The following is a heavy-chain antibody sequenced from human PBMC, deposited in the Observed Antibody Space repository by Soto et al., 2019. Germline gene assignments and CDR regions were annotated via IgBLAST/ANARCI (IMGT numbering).Heavy chain of an antibody. V-gene: IGHV1-18*01. J-gene: IGHJ6*02. CDR2: ISAYNGNT. CDR3: ARDELYYYGSGRGRAYYYYGMDV. D-gene: IGHD3-10*01. Sequence: ASVKVSCKASGYTFNRYGISWVRQAPGQGLEWMGWISAYNGNTNYAQKLQGRVTMTTDTSTSTAYMELRSLRSDDTAVYYCARDELYYYGSGRGRAYYYYGMDVWGQGTTVTVSS. CDR1: GYTFNRYG.